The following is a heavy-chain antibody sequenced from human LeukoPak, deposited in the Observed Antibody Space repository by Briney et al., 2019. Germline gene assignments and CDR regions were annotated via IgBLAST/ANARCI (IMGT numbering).Heavy chain of an antibody. D-gene: IGHD2-8*01. CDR2: ISLTGLT. CDR3: SRENGAFSPFGY. V-gene: IGHV4-4*02. Sequence: SETLSLTCGVSCGYIRNSNWWSWVRQPPGQGLEWIGEISLTGLTHYNPSLESRVTVSLDKSKNQLSLNLTSVTAADTAVYYCSRENGAFSPFGYWGQGTLVTVLS. CDR1: CGYIRNSNW. J-gene: IGHJ4*02.